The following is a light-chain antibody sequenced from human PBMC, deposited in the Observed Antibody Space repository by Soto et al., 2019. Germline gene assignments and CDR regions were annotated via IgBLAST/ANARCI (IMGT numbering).Light chain of an antibody. V-gene: IGKV3-15*01. Sequence: VMTQSPATLSVSPGERATLSCRASQSVSSDLAWYQQKPGQAPRLLIYGASTRATGIPARFSGSGSGTEFTLTISSLQSEDFAVYYCQQYNNWPPKFGQGTKVDIK. J-gene: IGKJ1*01. CDR2: GAS. CDR1: QSVSSD. CDR3: QQYNNWPPK.